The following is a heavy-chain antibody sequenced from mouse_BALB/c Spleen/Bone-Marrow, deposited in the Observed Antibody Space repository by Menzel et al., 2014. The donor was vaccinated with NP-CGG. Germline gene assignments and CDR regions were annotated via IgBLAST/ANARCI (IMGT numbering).Heavy chain of an antibody. V-gene: IGHV14-3*02. D-gene: IGHD3-1*01. J-gene: IGHJ2*01. CDR1: GFNIKDTY. Sequence: EVQLQQPGAELVKPGASVKLSCTASGFNIKDTYIHWVKQRPEQGLEWIGRIDPANADTKYGPKFQGKATITADTSSNTVYLQFISLTSEDTAIYYCVRAARTFDYWGQGTTLTVSS. CDR2: IDPANADT. CDR3: VRAARTFDY.